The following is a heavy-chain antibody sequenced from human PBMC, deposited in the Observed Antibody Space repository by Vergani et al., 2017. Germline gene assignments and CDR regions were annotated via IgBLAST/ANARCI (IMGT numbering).Heavy chain of an antibody. Sequence: QVQLEESGGGVVQPGRSLRLSCAGSGFTLSSHAMHWVRQSPGKGLEWMAFVSHDGNPYYNPSLESRLSISIDTSKNQFSLEVKSVTAADTALYYCTRLNILLWADDSWGQGTLVTVSS. V-gene: IGHV3-30*19. CDR3: TRLNILLWADDS. CDR2: VSHDGNPY. D-gene: IGHD3-3*02. J-gene: IGHJ4*02. CDR1: GFTLSSHA.